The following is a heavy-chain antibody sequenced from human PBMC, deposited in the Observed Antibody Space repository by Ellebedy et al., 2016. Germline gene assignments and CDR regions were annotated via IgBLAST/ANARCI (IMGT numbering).Heavy chain of an antibody. D-gene: IGHD1-26*01. Sequence: GGSLRLSCAASGFTFSSYSMNWVRQAPGKGLEWVSSISSSSSYIYYADSVKGRFTISRDNAKNSLYLQMNSLRAEDTAVYYCARDAGELLGIDYWGQGTLVTVSS. CDR2: ISSSSSYI. V-gene: IGHV3-21*01. CDR1: GFTFSSYS. J-gene: IGHJ4*02. CDR3: ARDAGELLGIDY.